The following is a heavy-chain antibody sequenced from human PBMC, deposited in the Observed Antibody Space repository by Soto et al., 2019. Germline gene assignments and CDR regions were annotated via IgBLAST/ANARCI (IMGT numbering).Heavy chain of an antibody. V-gene: IGHV3-33*08. Sequence: GGSLRLSCAASGFTFSSYAMSWVRQAPGKGLEWVAVIWYDGSNKYYADSVKGRFTISRDNSKNTLYLQMNSLRAEDTAVYYCAREGPDSSGYYYFDDWGKGTLVTVAS. J-gene: IGHJ4*02. CDR3: AREGPDSSGYYYFDD. CDR2: IWYDGSNK. CDR1: GFTFSSYA. D-gene: IGHD3-22*01.